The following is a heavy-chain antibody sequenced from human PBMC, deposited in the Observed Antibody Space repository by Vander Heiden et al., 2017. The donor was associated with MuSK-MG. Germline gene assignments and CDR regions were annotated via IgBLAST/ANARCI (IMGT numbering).Heavy chain of an antibody. CDR3: AKDGTEIYDRGWELSLYVAS. Sequence: QVQLVESGGGAVQPGGSLRLSCASSGFTFRNSGLHWIRQAPGKGLEWVAVLSSDGSKEYYGDSVRGRFTVSRDNSKNTLYLQMNSLRTEDTAFYYCAKDGTEIYDRGWELSLYVASWGQGALGTVSS. V-gene: IGHV3-30*18. CDR1: GFTFRNSG. D-gene: IGHD1-26*01. CDR2: LSSDGSKE. J-gene: IGHJ5*02.